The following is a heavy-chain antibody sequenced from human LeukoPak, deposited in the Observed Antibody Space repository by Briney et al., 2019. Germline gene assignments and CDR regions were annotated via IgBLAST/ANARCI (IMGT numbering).Heavy chain of an antibody. Sequence: SVKVSCKASGGTFSSYAISWVRQAPGQGLEWMGRIIPILGIANYAQKFQGRVTITADKSTSTAYMELSSLRSEDTAVYYCARANSNYYYDSSSYAYWGQGTLVTVSS. CDR1: GGTFSSYA. V-gene: IGHV1-69*04. J-gene: IGHJ4*02. CDR3: ARANSNYYYDSSSYAY. CDR2: IIPILGIA. D-gene: IGHD3-22*01.